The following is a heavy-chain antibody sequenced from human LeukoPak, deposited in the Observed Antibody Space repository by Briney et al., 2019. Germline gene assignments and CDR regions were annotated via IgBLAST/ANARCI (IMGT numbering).Heavy chain of an antibody. V-gene: IGHV1-2*02. CDR2: INPSSGGT. CDR1: GYTFTGYY. Sequence: GASVKVSCKASGYTFTGYYMHWVRQAPGQGLEWMGWINPSSGGTNYAQKFQGRVTMTRDTSISTAYMELSSLRSEDTAVYYCARGERLGYCSSTSCYDAFDIWGQGTMVTVSS. J-gene: IGHJ3*02. CDR3: ARGERLGYCSSTSCYDAFDI. D-gene: IGHD2-2*01.